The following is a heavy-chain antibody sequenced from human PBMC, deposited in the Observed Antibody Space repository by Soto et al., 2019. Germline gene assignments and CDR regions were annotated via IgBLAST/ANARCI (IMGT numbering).Heavy chain of an antibody. D-gene: IGHD1-7*01. V-gene: IGHV3-23*01. Sequence: GSLRLSCAVSGFTLTSYAMTWVRQAPGKGLEWVSTISASGGSTYYVDSVKGRFTISRDNSENTLYLQMNSLRVEDTAVYYCAKVGKGIYGTGTPPRWGQGTLVTVSS. J-gene: IGHJ4*02. CDR3: AKVGKGIYGTGTPPR. CDR1: GFTLTSYA. CDR2: ISASGGST.